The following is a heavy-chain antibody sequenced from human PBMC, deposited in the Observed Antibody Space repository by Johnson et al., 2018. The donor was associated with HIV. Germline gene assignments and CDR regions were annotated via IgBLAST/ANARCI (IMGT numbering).Heavy chain of an antibody. Sequence: QVQLVESGGGVVQPGRSLRLSCAASGFTFSSYAMHWVRQAPGKGLEWVAVTSYDGSNKYYADSVKGRFTISRDNSKNTLYLQMNSLRAEDTAVYYCARERGRIAADAFDIWGQGTMVTVSS. D-gene: IGHD6-13*01. CDR2: TSYDGSNK. V-gene: IGHV3-30*04. J-gene: IGHJ3*02. CDR3: ARERGRIAADAFDI. CDR1: GFTFSSYA.